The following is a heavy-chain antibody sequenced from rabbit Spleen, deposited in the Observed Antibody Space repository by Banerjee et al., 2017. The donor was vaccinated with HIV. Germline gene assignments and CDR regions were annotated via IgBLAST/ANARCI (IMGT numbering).Heavy chain of an antibody. CDR2: IYTGSSGST. V-gene: IGHV1S45*01. CDR3: ARNGDYAHFKL. CDR1: GFSSSSNGW. J-gene: IGHJ4*01. Sequence: QEQLEESGGDLVKPGASLTLTCTASGFSSSSNGWIFWVRQAPGKGLEWIACIYTGSSGSTYYASWAKGRFAISKTSSTTVTLQMTSLTAADTATYFCARNGDYAHFKLWGQGTLVTVS. D-gene: IGHD2-1*01.